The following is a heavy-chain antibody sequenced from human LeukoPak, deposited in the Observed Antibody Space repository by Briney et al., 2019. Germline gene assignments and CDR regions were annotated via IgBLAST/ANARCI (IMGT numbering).Heavy chain of an antibody. J-gene: IGHJ4*02. CDR2: IWYGGSNK. Sequence: PGRSLRLSCTASGFTFSSYAMHWVRQAPGKGLEWVAVIWYGGSNKYYADSVTGRFTISRDNSKNTLYLQMNSLRTEDTAMYYCARDTVATQPEGPDYWGQGTLVTVSS. CDR3: ARDTVATQPEGPDY. CDR1: GFTFSSYA. D-gene: IGHD4-17*01. V-gene: IGHV3-33*08.